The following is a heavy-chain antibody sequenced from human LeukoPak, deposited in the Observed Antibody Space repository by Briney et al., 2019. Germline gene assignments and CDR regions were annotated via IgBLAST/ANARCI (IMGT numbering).Heavy chain of an antibody. Sequence: PSVTLSLTCAVSGGSISSSNWWSWVRQPPGKGLEWIGEIYHSGSTNYNPSLKSRVTISVDKSKNQFSLKLSSVTAADTAVYYCARHNYYDSSGYPILHFDYWGQGTLVTVSS. CDR3: ARHNYYDSSGYPILHFDY. CDR1: GGSISSSNW. J-gene: IGHJ4*02. CDR2: IYHSGST. V-gene: IGHV4-4*02. D-gene: IGHD3-22*01.